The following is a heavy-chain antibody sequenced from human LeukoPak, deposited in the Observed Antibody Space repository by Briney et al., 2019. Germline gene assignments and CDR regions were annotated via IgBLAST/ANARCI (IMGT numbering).Heavy chain of an antibody. D-gene: IGHD3-22*01. CDR2: IYPGDSDT. V-gene: IGHV5-51*01. CDR1: GYNFTSYW. J-gene: IGHJ4*02. CDR3: ARRTNYDSSGYSLYFDY. Sequence: GESLKISCKGSGYNFTSYWIGWVRQMPGKGLEWMGIIYPGDSDTRYSPSFQGQVTISADKSISTAYLQWSSLKASDTAMYYCARRTNYDSSGYSLYFDYWGQGTLVTVSS.